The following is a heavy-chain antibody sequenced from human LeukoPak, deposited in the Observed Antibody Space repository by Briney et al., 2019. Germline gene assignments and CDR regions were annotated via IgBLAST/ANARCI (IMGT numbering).Heavy chain of an antibody. V-gene: IGHV3-74*01. CDR3: ARDGYSYGLAYFDY. D-gene: IGHD5-18*01. Sequence: GGSLRVSCAASGFTFSSDWMHCVRQAPGKGLVWVSGINSDGSGTSYADSVKGRFTISRDNAKNTLYLQMNSLRAEDTAVYYCARDGYSYGLAYFDYWGQGTLVTVSS. J-gene: IGHJ4*02. CDR1: GFTFSSDW. CDR2: INSDGSGT.